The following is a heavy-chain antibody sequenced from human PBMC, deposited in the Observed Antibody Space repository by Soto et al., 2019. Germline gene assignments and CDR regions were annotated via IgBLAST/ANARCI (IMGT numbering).Heavy chain of an antibody. Sequence: GGSLRLSCAASGFTFSSYAMHWVRQAPGKGLEWVAVISYDGSNKYYADSVKGRFTISRDNSKNTLYLQMNSLRAEDTAVYYCARDHSSSSWYRRLRYYYGMDVWGQGTTVTVSS. V-gene: IGHV3-30-3*01. CDR3: ARDHSSSSWYRRLRYYYGMDV. CDR2: ISYDGSNK. CDR1: GFTFSSYA. J-gene: IGHJ6*02. D-gene: IGHD6-13*01.